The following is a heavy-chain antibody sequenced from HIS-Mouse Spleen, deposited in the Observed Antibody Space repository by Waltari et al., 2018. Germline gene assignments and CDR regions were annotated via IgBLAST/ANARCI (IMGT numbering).Heavy chain of an antibody. V-gene: IGHV3-30*18. CDR1: GFTFSSYG. Sequence: QVQLVESGGGVVQPGRSLRLSCAASGFTFSSYGMHWVRKAPGRGLEGVAVISYDGSNKYYADSVKGRFTISRDNSKNTLYLQMNSLRAEDTAVYYCAKASSGWLDYWGQGTLVTVSS. CDR2: ISYDGSNK. D-gene: IGHD6-19*01. J-gene: IGHJ4*02. CDR3: AKASSGWLDY.